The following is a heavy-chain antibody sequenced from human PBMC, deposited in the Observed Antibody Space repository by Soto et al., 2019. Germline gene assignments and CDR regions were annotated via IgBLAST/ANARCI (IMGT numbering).Heavy chain of an antibody. V-gene: IGHV1-46*01. J-gene: IGHJ4*02. CDR1: GYTFTSYY. Sequence: QVQLVQSGAEVKKPGASVKVSCKASGYTFTSYYMHWVRQAPGQGLEWMGIINHSGGSTSYAQKFQGRVTMTRDTSTSTVYMELSSLRSEDTAVYYCARDVGFDGFFDYWGQGTLVTVSS. D-gene: IGHD3-9*01. CDR3: ARDVGFDGFFDY. CDR2: INHSGGST.